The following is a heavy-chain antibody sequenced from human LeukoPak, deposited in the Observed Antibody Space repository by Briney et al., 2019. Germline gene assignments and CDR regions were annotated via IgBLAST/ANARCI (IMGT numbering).Heavy chain of an antibody. CDR3: ARRSQTYASSGYWVAYLDY. J-gene: IGHJ4*02. Sequence: GGSLRLSCAASGLTSTSYWMTWVRQAPGKGLEWVANINEDGSEIYYVDSVRGRFTVSRDNAKKSLYLQMNSLGAEDTAYNYCARRSQTYASSGYWVAYLDYWGQGTPVTVSS. CDR1: GLTSTSYW. D-gene: IGHD3-22*01. CDR2: INEDGSEI. V-gene: IGHV3-7*01.